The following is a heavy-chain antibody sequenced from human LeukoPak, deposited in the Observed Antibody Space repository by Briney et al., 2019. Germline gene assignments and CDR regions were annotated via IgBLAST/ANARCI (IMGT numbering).Heavy chain of an antibody. Sequence: SETLSLTCAVYGGSFSGYYWSWIRQPPGKGLEWIGEINHSGSTNYNPSLKSRVTISVDTSKNQFSLKLSSVTAADTAVYYCAGEEMIVGATLSDYWGQGTLVTVSS. D-gene: IGHD1-26*01. J-gene: IGHJ4*02. CDR1: GGSFSGYY. CDR3: AGEEMIVGATLSDY. V-gene: IGHV4-34*01. CDR2: INHSGST.